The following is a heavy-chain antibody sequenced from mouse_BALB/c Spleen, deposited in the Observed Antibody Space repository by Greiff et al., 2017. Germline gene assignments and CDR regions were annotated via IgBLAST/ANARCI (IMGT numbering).Heavy chain of an antibody. V-gene: IGHV1S127*01. CDR2: IDPSDSET. D-gene: IGHD2-4*01. CDR3: ARYYYDYDEAMDY. J-gene: IGHJ4*01. CDR1: GYSFTSYW. Sequence: QVHLQQSGPQLVRPGASVKISCKASGYSFTSYWMHWVKQRPGQGLEWIGMIDPSDSETRLNQKFKDKATLTVDKSSSTAYMQLSSPTSEDSAVYYCARYYYDYDEAMDYWGQGTSVTVSS.